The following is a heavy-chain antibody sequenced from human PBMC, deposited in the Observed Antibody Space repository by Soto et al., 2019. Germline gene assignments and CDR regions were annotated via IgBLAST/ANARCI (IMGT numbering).Heavy chain of an antibody. Sequence: QVQLQESGPGLVKPSQTLSLTCTVSGGSISSGDYYWSWIRQPPGKGLEWIGYIYYSGSTYYNPSLXSXFTTSVDTSKTPFSLKLSSGTAADTAVYYCARERPDGSRLDPWGQGTLVTVSS. CDR3: ARERPDGSRLDP. CDR2: IYYSGST. D-gene: IGHD6-13*01. V-gene: IGHV4-30-4*01. CDR1: GGSISSGDYY. J-gene: IGHJ5*02.